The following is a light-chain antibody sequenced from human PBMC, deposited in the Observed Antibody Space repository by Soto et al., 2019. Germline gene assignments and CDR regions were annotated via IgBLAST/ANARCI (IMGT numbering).Light chain of an antibody. CDR1: QSVSSN. Sequence: EIVLTQSPGTLSLSPGERATLSCRASQSVSSNLAWYQQKPGQAPRLLIYGASSRDTGIPDRVSGSGSGTDFTLTISRLEPEDFAVYYCQQYGSSPTTFGQGTKVDIK. V-gene: IGKV3-20*01. CDR3: QQYGSSPTT. J-gene: IGKJ1*01. CDR2: GAS.